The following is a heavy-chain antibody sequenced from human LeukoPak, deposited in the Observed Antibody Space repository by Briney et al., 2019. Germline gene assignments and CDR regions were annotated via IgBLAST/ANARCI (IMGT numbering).Heavy chain of an antibody. Sequence: SETLSLTCTVSGGSISISNYYWGWIRQPPGKGLEWIGSMSYSGRTYYNPSLKTRVTVSLDTSKNQFSLNLISVTAADTAVYYCARTTEGGYTYGYFYYYYMDVWGKGTTVTISS. V-gene: IGHV4-39*07. CDR2: MSYSGRT. CDR1: GGSISISNYY. J-gene: IGHJ6*03. D-gene: IGHD5-18*01. CDR3: ARTTEGGYTYGYFYYYYMDV.